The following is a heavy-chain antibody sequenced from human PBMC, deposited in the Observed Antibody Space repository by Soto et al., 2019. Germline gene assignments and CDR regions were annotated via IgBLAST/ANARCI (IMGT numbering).Heavy chain of an antibody. CDR2: ISGSGGST. CDR3: AKDRYYDYIWGSYRYTGDAFDI. CDR1: GFTFSSYA. Sequence: GGSLRLFCAASGFTFSSYAMSWVRQAPGKGLEWVSAISGSGGSTYYADSVKGRFTISRDNSKNTLYLQMNSLRAEDTAVYYCAKDRYYDYIWGSYRYTGDAFDIWGQGTMVTVS. D-gene: IGHD3-16*02. V-gene: IGHV3-23*01. J-gene: IGHJ3*02.